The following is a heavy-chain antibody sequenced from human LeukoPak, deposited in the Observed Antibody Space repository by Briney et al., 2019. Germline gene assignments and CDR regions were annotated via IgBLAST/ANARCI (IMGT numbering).Heavy chain of an antibody. CDR2: IWYGGSNK. Sequence: GGSLRLSCAASGFTFSSYSMNWVRQAPGKGLEWVAVIWYGGSNKYYADSVKGRFTISRDNSKNTLYLQMNSLRAEDTAVYYCARSIAALHDAFDIWGQGTMVTVSS. V-gene: IGHV3-33*08. CDR3: ARSIAALHDAFDI. CDR1: GFTFSSYS. J-gene: IGHJ3*02. D-gene: IGHD6-6*01.